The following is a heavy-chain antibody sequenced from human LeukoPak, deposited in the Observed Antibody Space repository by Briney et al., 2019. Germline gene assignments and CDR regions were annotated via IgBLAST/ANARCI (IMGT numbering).Heavy chain of an antibody. CDR2: IYYSGST. J-gene: IGHJ4*02. V-gene: IGHV4-31*03. CDR1: GGSISSGGYY. Sequence: PSETLSLTCTVSGGSISSGGYYWSWIRQHPGKGLEWIGYIYYSGSTYYNPSLKSRVTISVDTSKNQFSLKLSSVTAADTAVYYCARLELMVFDYWGQGTLVTVSS. CDR3: ARLELMVFDY. D-gene: IGHD2-8*01.